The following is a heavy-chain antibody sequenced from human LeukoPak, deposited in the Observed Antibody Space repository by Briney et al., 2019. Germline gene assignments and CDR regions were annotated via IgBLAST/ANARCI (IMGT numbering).Heavy chain of an antibody. CDR3: ARGDPQTTVVTPEIFDY. J-gene: IGHJ4*02. CDR1: GFTFSRYS. V-gene: IGHV3-48*04. D-gene: IGHD4-23*01. CDR2: ISSSSSSI. Sequence: AGGSLRLSCAASGFTFSRYSMNWVRQAPGKGLEWVSYISSSSSSIKYADSVKGRFTISRDNAKNSLYLQMNSLRAEDTAVYYCARGDPQTTVVTPEIFDYWGQGTLVTVSS.